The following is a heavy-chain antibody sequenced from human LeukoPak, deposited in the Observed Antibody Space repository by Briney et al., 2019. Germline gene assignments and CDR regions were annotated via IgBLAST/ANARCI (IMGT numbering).Heavy chain of an antibody. CDR2: IYYSGST. CDR1: GGSISSSSYY. Sequence: SETLSLTCTVSGGSISSSSYYWGWIRQPPGKGLEWIGSIYYSGSTYYNPSLKSRVTISVDTSKNQFSLKLNSVTAADTAVYYCARHDAVGDYIVYWGQGTLVTLSS. CDR3: ARHDAVGDYIVY. V-gene: IGHV4-39*01. D-gene: IGHD4-17*01. J-gene: IGHJ4*02.